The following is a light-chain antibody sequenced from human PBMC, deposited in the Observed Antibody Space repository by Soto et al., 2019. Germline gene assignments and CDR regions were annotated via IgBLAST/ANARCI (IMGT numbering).Light chain of an antibody. V-gene: IGLV1-40*01. CDR1: SSNIGAGYD. CDR3: QSYDSSLGAAV. Sequence: QSVLTQPPSVSGAPGQKVIISCTGSSSNIGAGYDVHWYQQLPGTAPKLLIYGNSNRPSGVPDRLSGSKSGTSASLAITGLQVEDEADYYCQSYDSSLGAAVFGGGTKVTVL. J-gene: IGLJ2*01. CDR2: GNS.